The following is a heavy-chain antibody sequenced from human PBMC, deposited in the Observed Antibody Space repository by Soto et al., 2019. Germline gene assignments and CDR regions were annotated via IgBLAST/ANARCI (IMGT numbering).Heavy chain of an antibody. D-gene: IGHD2-2*01. V-gene: IGHV3-48*02. CDR1: GFTFSSYS. Sequence: GGSLRLSCAASGFTFSSYSMNWVRQAPGKGLEWVSYISSSSSTIYYADFVKGRFTISRDNAKNSLYLQMNSLRDEDTAVYYCARFQGWAPHYQSENFDYWGQGTLVTVSS. J-gene: IGHJ4*02. CDR3: ARFQGWAPHYQSENFDY. CDR2: ISSSSSTI.